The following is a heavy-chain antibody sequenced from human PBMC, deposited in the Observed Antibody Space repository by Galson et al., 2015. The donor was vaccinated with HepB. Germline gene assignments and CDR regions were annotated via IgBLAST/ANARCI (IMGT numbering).Heavy chain of an antibody. CDR2: IIPILGIA. V-gene: IGHV1-69*10. D-gene: IGHD1-26*01. CDR1: GGTFSRYA. Sequence: SVKVSCKASGGTFSRYAISWVRQAPGQGLEWMGGIIPILGIANYAQKFQGRVTITADKSTSTAYMELSSLRSEDTAVYYCARGLLSGSPVNYYYYMDVWGKGTTVTVSS. CDR3: ARGLLSGSPVNYYYYMDV. J-gene: IGHJ6*03.